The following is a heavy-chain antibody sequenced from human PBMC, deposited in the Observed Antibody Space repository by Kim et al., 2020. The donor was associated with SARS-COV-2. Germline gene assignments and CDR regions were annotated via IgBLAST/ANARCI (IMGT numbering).Heavy chain of an antibody. CDR3: AGRARGGWFDS. Sequence: SETLTLTCNVSSASITSNYWSWIRQPPGKELEWIANVFYTGNTNYNPSLQSRVTISVDTSKNQFSLRLSSVTAADTAVYHCAGRARGGWFDSWGRGILVTVSS. CDR1: SASITSNY. D-gene: IGHD2-15*01. V-gene: IGHV4-59*13. CDR2: VFYTGNT. J-gene: IGHJ5*01.